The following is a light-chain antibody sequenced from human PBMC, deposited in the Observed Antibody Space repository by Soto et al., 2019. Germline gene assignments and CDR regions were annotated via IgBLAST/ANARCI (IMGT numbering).Light chain of an antibody. V-gene: IGKV1-39*01. J-gene: IGKJ1*01. CDR2: DAS. Sequence: DIQMTQSPSSLSASVGDRVTITCQASQDIANYLNWYQQKAGRAPKFLIYDASRLHSGVPSRFTGSGSGTDFTLTISSLQPEDFATYFCQQSYTSPPTFGQGTKVDIK. CDR3: QQSYTSPPT. CDR1: QDIANY.